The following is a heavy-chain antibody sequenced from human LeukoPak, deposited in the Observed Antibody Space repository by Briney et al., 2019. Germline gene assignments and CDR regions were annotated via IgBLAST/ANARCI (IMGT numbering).Heavy chain of an antibody. CDR2: INPNSGGT. V-gene: IGHV1-2*02. J-gene: IGHJ3*02. CDR1: GYTFTGYY. Sequence: ASVKVSCKASGYTFTGYYIHWVRQAPGQGLEWMGWINPNSGGTNYAQKFQGRVTMTRDTSVSAAYMELSSLRSDDTAVYYCATTAVTKTDAFDIWGRGTMVTVSS. CDR3: ATTAVTKTDAFDI. D-gene: IGHD4-17*01.